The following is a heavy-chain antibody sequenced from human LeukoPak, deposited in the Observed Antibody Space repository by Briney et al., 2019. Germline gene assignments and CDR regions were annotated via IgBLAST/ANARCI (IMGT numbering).Heavy chain of an antibody. Sequence: GGSLTLSCAASGFTFSSYWMSWVRQAPGKGLEWVANIKQDESEKYYVDSVKGRFTISRDNAKNSLYLQMNSLRAEDTAIYYCARDWITYSTRWYVSAFDYWGQGTLVTVSS. J-gene: IGHJ4*02. D-gene: IGHD6-13*01. CDR1: GFTFSSYW. V-gene: IGHV3-7*01. CDR3: ARDWITYSTRWYVSAFDY. CDR2: IKQDESEK.